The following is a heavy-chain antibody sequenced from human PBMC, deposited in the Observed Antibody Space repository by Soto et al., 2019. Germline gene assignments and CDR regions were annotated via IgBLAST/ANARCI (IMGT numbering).Heavy chain of an antibody. Sequence: GASVKVSCKASGYTFTSYDINWVRQATGQGLEWMGWMNPNSGNTGYAQKFQGRVTMTRNTSISTAYMELSSLRSEDTAVYYCARVVIPYYDFWSGYYTGYYYYGMDVRGQGTTVTVSS. D-gene: IGHD3-3*01. CDR1: GYTFTSYD. CDR2: MNPNSGNT. J-gene: IGHJ6*02. V-gene: IGHV1-8*01. CDR3: ARVVIPYYDFWSGYYTGYYYYGMDV.